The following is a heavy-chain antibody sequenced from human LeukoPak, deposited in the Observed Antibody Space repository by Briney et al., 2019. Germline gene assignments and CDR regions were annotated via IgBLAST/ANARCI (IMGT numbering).Heavy chain of an antibody. D-gene: IGHD3-22*01. CDR1: GFSFSTYA. CDR2: ISHDGSNK. CDR3: ARDWNYYDNYLYWFDP. Sequence: GGSLTLSCAASGFSFSTYAMHWVRQAPGKGLEWVAVISHDGSNKYYADSVKGRFTISRDNSKNTLYLQMNSLRAEDTAVYYCARDWNYYDNYLYWFDPWGQGTLVTVSS. J-gene: IGHJ5*02. V-gene: IGHV3-30-3*01.